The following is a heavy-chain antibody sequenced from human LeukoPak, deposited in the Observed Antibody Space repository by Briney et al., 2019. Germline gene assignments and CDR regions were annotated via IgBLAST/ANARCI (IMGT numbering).Heavy chain of an antibody. CDR2: ISGSGGST. CDR3: AKGASGPLRYFDWSTYYFDY. CDR1: GFTFSSYA. V-gene: IGHV3-23*01. J-gene: IGHJ4*02. D-gene: IGHD3-9*01. Sequence: PGGSLRLSCAASGFTFSSYAMSWVRQAPGKGLEWVSAISGSGGSTYYADSVKGRFTISRDNSKNTLYLQMNSLRAEDTAVYCCAKGASGPLRYFDWSTYYFDYWGQGTLVTVSS.